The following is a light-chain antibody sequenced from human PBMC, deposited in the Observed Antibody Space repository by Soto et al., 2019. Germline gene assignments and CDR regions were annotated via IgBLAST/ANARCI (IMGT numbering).Light chain of an antibody. CDR1: NSDIGAYDY. Sequence: QSVLTQPPSASGSPGQSVTISCTGTNSDIGAYDYVSWYQQHPGKVPKLMIYEVSKRPSGVPDRFSASKSGNTASLTVSGLQAEDEADYYCSSHGGANNFYVFGTGTKVIVL. CDR2: EVS. V-gene: IGLV2-8*01. CDR3: SSHGGANNFYV. J-gene: IGLJ1*01.